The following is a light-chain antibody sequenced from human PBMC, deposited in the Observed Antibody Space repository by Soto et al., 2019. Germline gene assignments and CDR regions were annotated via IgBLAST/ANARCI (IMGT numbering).Light chain of an antibody. CDR3: QQSLNPKT. CDR2: GAS. CDR1: QSVSTN. J-gene: IGKJ1*01. V-gene: IGKV3D-15*01. Sequence: ETVMTKSPATLSVSQGETATLSCRASQSVSTNLAWYQQKPGQAPRLLIYGASSRATGIPDRFSGSGSGTDFTLTIDRLEPEDFALYYCQQSLNPKTFGQVTKVDNK.